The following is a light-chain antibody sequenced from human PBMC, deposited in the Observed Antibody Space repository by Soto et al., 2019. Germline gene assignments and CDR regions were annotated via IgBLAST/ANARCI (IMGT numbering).Light chain of an antibody. CDR1: QSVRGN. CDR3: KQYNNWPYT. CDR2: DAS. Sequence: EIVMTQSPATLSVSPGERVALSCRASQSVRGNFAWYQQKPGQAPRILIYDASTRATGIPARFSGSGSGTEFTLTISGLQSEDFGVFYCKQYNNWPYTFGQGTKLEIK. V-gene: IGKV3-15*01. J-gene: IGKJ2*01.